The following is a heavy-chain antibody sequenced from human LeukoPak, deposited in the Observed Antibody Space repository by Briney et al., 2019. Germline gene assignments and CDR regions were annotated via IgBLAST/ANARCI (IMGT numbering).Heavy chain of an antibody. D-gene: IGHD3-3*01. V-gene: IGHV1-2*02. CDR1: GYTFTGYY. Sequence: ASVKVSCKASGYTFTGYYMHWVRQAPGQGLEWMGWINPNSSGTNYAQKFQGRVTMTRDTSASTAYMELSSLRSEDMAVYYCARDLGLRTIFGVVIGGFDYWGQGTLVTVSS. CDR3: ARDLGLRTIFGVVIGGFDY. J-gene: IGHJ4*02. CDR2: INPNSSGT.